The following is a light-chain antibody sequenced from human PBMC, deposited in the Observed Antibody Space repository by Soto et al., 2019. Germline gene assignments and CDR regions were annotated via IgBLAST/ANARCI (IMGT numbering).Light chain of an antibody. CDR3: SSYAGSNNV. Sequence: QSVLTQPPPASGSPGQPVTISCTGNNSDVGGYNYVSWYQQHPGKAPKLMIYEVSKRPSGVPDRFSGSKSGNTASLTVSGLQAEDEADYYCSSYAGSNNVFGAGTKVTVL. CDR1: NSDVGGYNY. V-gene: IGLV2-8*01. J-gene: IGLJ1*01. CDR2: EVS.